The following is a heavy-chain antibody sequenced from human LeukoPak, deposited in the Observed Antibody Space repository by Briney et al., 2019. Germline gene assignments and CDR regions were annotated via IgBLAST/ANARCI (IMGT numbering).Heavy chain of an antibody. CDR2: IYYTGST. CDR3: ARGSRSGYFYYYYGMDV. J-gene: IGHJ6*02. CDR1: GGSINNYY. Sequence: SETLSLTCTVSGGSINNYYWSWVRQPPGAGLEWLAYIYYTGSTNYNPSLKSRVTISVDTSKNQFSLKLSSVTAADTAVYYCARGSRSGYFYYYYGMDVWGQGTTVTVSS. D-gene: IGHD3-22*01. V-gene: IGHV4-59*12.